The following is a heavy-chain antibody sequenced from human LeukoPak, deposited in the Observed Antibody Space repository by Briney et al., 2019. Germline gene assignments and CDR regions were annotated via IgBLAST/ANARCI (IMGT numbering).Heavy chain of an antibody. D-gene: IGHD6-13*01. CDR1: GDSISSNY. CDR3: ARTSVAAGTWDPTWSYNWFDP. V-gene: IGHV4-59*01. J-gene: IGHJ5*02. CDR2: IYYTGST. Sequence: PSETLSLTCTVSGDSISSNYWSWIRQPPGKGLEWIGYIYYTGSTNYNPSLKSRVTISIDTSKNQFSLNLTSVTAADTAVYYCARTSVAAGTWDPTWSYNWFDPWGQGTLVTVSS.